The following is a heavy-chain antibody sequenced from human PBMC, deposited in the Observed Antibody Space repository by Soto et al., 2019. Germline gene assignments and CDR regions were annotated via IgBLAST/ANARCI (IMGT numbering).Heavy chain of an antibody. D-gene: IGHD1-26*01. V-gene: IGHV1-2*02. CDR2: ISPQTGGT. J-gene: IGHJ4*02. CDR3: GRGRSGELVIFY. CDR1: GYTFTGYY. Sequence: ASVKVSCKGSGYTFTGYYIHWVRQTPGQGPEWMGEISPQTGGTKYAQKYQGRVTMTRDTSITTVYMELSNLSPDDTAVYYCGRGRSGELVIFYWGQGTLVTASS.